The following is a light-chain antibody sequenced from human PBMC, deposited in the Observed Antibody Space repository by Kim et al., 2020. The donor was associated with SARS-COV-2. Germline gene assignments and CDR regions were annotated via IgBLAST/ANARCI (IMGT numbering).Light chain of an antibody. Sequence: DSQVTQSPSSLSASVGDRVTITCRTSQDLNTYMNWYQQKPGKAPKLLIYAATSLQDGVPSRFSGNTSGTYFTLTINSLQPDDFATYYCQQSYDTPIFGQRTRLEIK. V-gene: IGKV1-39*01. CDR2: AAT. J-gene: IGKJ5*01. CDR1: QDLNTY. CDR3: QQSYDTPI.